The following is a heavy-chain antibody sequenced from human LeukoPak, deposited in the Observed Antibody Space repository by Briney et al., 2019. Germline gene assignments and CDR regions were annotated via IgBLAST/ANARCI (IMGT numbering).Heavy chain of an antibody. CDR2: IYPGDSDT. V-gene: IGHV5-51*01. CDR3: ARRSTAYCGGDCYSGARYYYYMDV. Sequence: GASLKISCKGSGSSFTSYWIGWVRQMPGKGLEWMGIIYPGDSDTRYSPSFQGQVTISADKSISTAYLQWSSLKASDTAMYYCARRSTAYCGGDCYSGARYYYYMDVRGKGTTVTVSS. J-gene: IGHJ6*03. D-gene: IGHD2-21*02. CDR1: GSSFTSYW.